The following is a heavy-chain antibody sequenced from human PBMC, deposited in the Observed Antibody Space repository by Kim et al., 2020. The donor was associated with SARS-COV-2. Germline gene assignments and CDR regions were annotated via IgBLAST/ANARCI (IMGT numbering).Heavy chain of an antibody. CDR3: AKNHMQLCSHTMDS. Sequence: GGSLRLSCAASGFIFTSYGMHWVRQAPGRGLEWLAFMSHDGNTIFYSESVKGRFTISRDNSKNTVYLQMNSLRPEDTAIYYCAKNHMQLCSHTMDSWGQG. CDR1: GFIFTSYG. D-gene: IGHD3-10*02. CDR2: MSHDGNTI. V-gene: IGHV3-30*18. J-gene: IGHJ4*02.